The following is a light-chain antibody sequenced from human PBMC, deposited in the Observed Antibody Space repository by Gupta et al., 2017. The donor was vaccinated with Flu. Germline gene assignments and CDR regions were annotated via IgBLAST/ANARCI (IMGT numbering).Light chain of an antibody. CDR2: DAS. J-gene: IGKJ2*01. V-gene: IGKV3-20*01. Sequence: GTLWSTPGERVTLSCRASQSVNSSQLAWYQQCPGQAPRLIIYDASRRATGISDRFSGSGSGTEFTLTISRVEPEDVAVYYCQQDSRSPWTFGLGTKLEIK. CDR1: QSVNSSQ. CDR3: QQDSRSPWT.